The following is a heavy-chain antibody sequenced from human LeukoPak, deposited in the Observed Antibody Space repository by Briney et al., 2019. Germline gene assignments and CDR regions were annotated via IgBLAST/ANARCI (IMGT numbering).Heavy chain of an antibody. CDR1: GFTFSDYY. Sequence: GGSLRLSCAASGFTFSDYYMSWIRQAPGKGLEWVSYISSSGSTIYYADSVKGRFTISRDNAKNSLYLQMNGLRAEDTAVYYCARGGFLRLGELSYRKEFDYWGQGTLVTVSS. J-gene: IGHJ4*02. D-gene: IGHD3-16*02. CDR2: ISSSGSTI. CDR3: ARGGFLRLGELSYRKEFDY. V-gene: IGHV3-11*01.